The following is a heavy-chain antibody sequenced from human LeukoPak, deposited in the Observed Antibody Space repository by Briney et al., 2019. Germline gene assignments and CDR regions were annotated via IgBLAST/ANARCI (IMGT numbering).Heavy chain of an antibody. D-gene: IGHD3-3*01. CDR3: GRRFCSSCPLDF. V-gene: IGHV3-66*04. Sequence: GGSLRLSCVGSGFNVTTNNMYWVRQAPGKGLECVSAFHAGGGPDYADSVRDRFTISRDNSKNTLYLQMNSLRAEDTAVYYCGRRFCSSCPLDFWGQGTLVTVFS. J-gene: IGHJ4*02. CDR2: FHAGGGP. CDR1: GFNVTTNN.